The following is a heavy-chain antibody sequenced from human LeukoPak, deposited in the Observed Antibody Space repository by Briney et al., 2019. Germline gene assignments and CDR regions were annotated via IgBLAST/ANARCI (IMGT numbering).Heavy chain of an antibody. V-gene: IGHV4-59*12. CDR1: GGSISSYH. CDR2: IYYSGST. CDR3: ARGMAAAYDYNWFDP. D-gene: IGHD5-12*01. J-gene: IGHJ5*02. Sequence: SETLSLTCTVSGGSISSYHWSWIRQPPGKGLECIGFIYYSGSTNYNPSLKSRVTMSADTSKNQFTLKMNSVTAADTAVYFCARGMAAAYDYNWFDPWGQGTLVTVSS.